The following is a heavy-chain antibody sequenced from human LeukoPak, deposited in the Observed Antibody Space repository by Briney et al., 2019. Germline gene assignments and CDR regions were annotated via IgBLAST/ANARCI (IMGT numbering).Heavy chain of an antibody. CDR1: GFTFSNYA. Sequence: GGPLRLSCAASGFTFSNYAMNWVRQTPGKGLEWLSYISSSSGTIYYADSVKGRFTISGDNAKNSLYLQMNSLRAEDTAVYYCARALGYSYGYAVDYWGQGTLVTVSS. D-gene: IGHD5-18*01. CDR3: ARALGYSYGYAVDY. J-gene: IGHJ4*02. CDR2: ISSSSGTI. V-gene: IGHV3-48*01.